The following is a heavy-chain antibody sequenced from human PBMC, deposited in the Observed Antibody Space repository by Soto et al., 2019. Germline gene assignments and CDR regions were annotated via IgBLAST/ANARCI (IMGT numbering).Heavy chain of an antibody. D-gene: IGHD2-15*01. CDR1: GGTFSSYA. J-gene: IGHJ6*02. CDR2: IIPIFGTA. Sequence: SVKVSCKASGGTFSSYAISWVRQAPGQGLEWMGGIIPIFGTANYAQKFQGRVTITADKSTSTAYMELSSLRSEDTAVYYCARSEGGYCSGGSCLVGMDVWGQGTTVTVSS. V-gene: IGHV1-69*06. CDR3: ARSEGGYCSGGSCLVGMDV.